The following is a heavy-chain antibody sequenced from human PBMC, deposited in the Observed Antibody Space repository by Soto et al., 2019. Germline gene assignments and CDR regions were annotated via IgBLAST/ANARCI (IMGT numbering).Heavy chain of an antibody. CDR2: IIPILGIA. V-gene: IGHV1-69*02. J-gene: IGHJ5*02. D-gene: IGHD3-10*01. CDR3: ARAYYGSGSYPSNWFDP. Sequence: QVQLVQSGAEVKKPGSSVKVSCKASGGTFSSYTISWVRQAPGQGLEWMGRIIPILGIANYAQKFQGRVTITADKSTSTAYMELSSLRSEDTVVYYCARAYYGSGSYPSNWFDPWGQGTLVTVSS. CDR1: GGTFSSYT.